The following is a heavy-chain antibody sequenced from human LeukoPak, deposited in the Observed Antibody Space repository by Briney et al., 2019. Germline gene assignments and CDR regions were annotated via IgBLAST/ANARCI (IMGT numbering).Heavy chain of an antibody. D-gene: IGHD3-22*01. CDR1: GGSISSYY. Sequence: SETLSLTCTVSGGSISSYYWSWIRQPAGKGLEWIGRIYTSGSTNYNPSLKSRVTMSVDTSKNQFSLKLSSVTAADTAVYYCARVRYYYDSSGNYNWLDPWGQGTLVTVSS. V-gene: IGHV4-4*07. CDR2: IYTSGST. CDR3: ARVRYYYDSSGNYNWLDP. J-gene: IGHJ5*02.